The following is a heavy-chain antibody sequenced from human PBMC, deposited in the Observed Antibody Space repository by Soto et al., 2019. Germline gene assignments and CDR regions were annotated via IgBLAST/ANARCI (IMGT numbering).Heavy chain of an antibody. CDR1: GYTFTIYA. Sequence: ASVKVSCKASGYTFTIYAMHWVRQAPGQRLEWMGWINAGNGNTKYSQKFQGRVTITRDTSASTAYMELSSLRSEDTAVYYCARDLESFSSCLDYWGQGTLVTVSS. CDR2: INAGNGNT. D-gene: IGHD1-1*01. V-gene: IGHV1-3*01. J-gene: IGHJ4*02. CDR3: ARDLESFSSCLDY.